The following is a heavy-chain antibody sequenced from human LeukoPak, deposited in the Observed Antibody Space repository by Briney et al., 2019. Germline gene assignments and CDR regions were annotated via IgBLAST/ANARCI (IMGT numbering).Heavy chain of an antibody. J-gene: IGHJ4*02. CDR2: IRGNGGTT. CDR3: VTQIGGVLF. CDR1: GFTFSSIA. D-gene: IGHD2-8*02. Sequence: GGSLRLSCAASGFTFSSIAMNWVRQAPGKGLEWVSGIRGNGGTTYYADSVKGRFSISRDNSQNTLYLQMNSLRAEDTAGYHCVTQIGGVLFWGQGTLVTVSS. V-gene: IGHV3-23*01.